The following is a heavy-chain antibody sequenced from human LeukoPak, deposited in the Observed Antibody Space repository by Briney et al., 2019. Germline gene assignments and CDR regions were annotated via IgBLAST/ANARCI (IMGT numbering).Heavy chain of an antibody. D-gene: IGHD3-10*01. CDR3: ARSGVKYGSGSPTFDY. J-gene: IGHJ4*02. Sequence: ASVTVSFKSSGYTFTSYAMHWVRQAPGQRLEWMGWINAGNGNTKYSQDFQDRVTITRDTSASRAYMELSSLRSEDMAVYYCARSGVKYGSGSPTFDYWGQGTLVTVSS. CDR1: GYTFTSYA. CDR2: INAGNGNT. V-gene: IGHV1-3*03.